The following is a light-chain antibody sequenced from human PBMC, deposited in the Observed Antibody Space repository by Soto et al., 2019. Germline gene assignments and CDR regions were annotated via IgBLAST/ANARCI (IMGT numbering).Light chain of an antibody. V-gene: IGKV1-39*01. J-gene: IGKJ2*01. CDR2: AAS. CDR3: QQSYSTPYT. Sequence: DIQMTQSPSSLSASVGDRVTITCRASQSISSYLNWYQQKPGKAPKILIYAASSLQSGVPSRFSGSGSGTDFTLTISSLQPDDFATDYCQQSYSTPYTFGQGTKLEIK. CDR1: QSISSY.